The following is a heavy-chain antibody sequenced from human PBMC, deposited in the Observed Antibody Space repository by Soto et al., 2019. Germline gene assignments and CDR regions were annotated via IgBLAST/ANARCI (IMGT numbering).Heavy chain of an antibody. CDR3: GTWKSSSGWLLDF. Sequence: GLSLRLSCAASGFTFSTYTMSWVRHAPGKGLEWVSGIGGSGASTYNADSVKGRFTICRYNSKNTLYLQMNRLRAGDTAVYYCGTWKSSSGWLLDFRGQGSLVNVSS. CDR1: GFTFSTYT. D-gene: IGHD6-19*01. V-gene: IGHV3-23*01. CDR2: IGGSGAST. J-gene: IGHJ4*01.